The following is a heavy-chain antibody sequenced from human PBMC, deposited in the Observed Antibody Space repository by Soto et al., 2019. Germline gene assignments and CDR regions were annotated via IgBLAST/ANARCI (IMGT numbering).Heavy chain of an antibody. CDR1: GGSISSGGYS. J-gene: IGHJ4*02. V-gene: IGHV4-30-2*01. CDR2: IYHSGST. CDR3: ARAEGGIFDY. Sequence: PSETLSLTCAVSGGSISSGGYSWSWIWQPPGKGLEWIGYIYHSGSTYYNPSLKSRVTISVDRSKNQFSLKLSSVTAADTAVYYCARAEGGIFDYWGQGTLVTVSS. D-gene: IGHD3-16*01.